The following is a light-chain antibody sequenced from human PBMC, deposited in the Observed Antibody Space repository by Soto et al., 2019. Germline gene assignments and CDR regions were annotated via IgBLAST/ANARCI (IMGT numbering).Light chain of an antibody. CDR2: HVS. V-gene: IGKV2-30*02. J-gene: IGKJ3*01. CDR1: QSLIHSDGNTY. CDR3: MQGRHWPYT. Sequence: DVVVTQSPLSLPVTLGQPASISCRSSQSLIHSDGNTYLHWFQHRPVQSPRRLIYHVSIRDSGVPDRFSGSGSGTDFTLEISRVEADDVGVYYCMQGRHWPYTFGPGTTVDIK.